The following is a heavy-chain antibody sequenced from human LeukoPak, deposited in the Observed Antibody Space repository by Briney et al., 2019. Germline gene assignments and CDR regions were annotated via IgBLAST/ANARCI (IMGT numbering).Heavy chain of an antibody. CDR2: ITSTGVST. CDR1: VLGLSNQD. J-gene: IGHJ4*02. D-gene: IGHD3-9*01. CDR3: AHYIGAYDSKLMTQPFDN. V-gene: IGHV3-23*01. Sequence: PGGSLRLSCVASVLGLSNQDMSLVRQAPGKGLEWVSTITSTGVSTFYADSVKGRFSISRDNSRNSLFLEMNSLRADDTALDSCAHYIGAYDSKLMTQPFDNWGQGTRVTVSS.